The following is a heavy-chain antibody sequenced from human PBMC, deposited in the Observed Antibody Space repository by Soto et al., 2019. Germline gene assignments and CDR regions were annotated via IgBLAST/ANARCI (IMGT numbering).Heavy chain of an antibody. Sequence: QVQLVQSGAELKKPGASVKVSCKASGYTFRNYGINWVRQAPGQGLEWMGWISAYNGNTKNAQKFQGRVTMATDTPASTAYMELRSLKSDDTAVYYCARDARQFVPNPDNFDVWGQGTTVTVSA. CDR2: ISAYNGNT. J-gene: IGHJ3*01. D-gene: IGHD6-6*01. V-gene: IGHV1-18*01. CDR1: GYTFRNYG. CDR3: ARDARQFVPNPDNFDV.